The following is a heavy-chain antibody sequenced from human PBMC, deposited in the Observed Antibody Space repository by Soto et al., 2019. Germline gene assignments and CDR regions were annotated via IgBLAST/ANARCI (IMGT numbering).Heavy chain of an antibody. CDR1: GGSFSGYY. CDR3: ARGRFHWRPSRWFDP. Sequence: LSLTCAGYGGSFSGYYWSWIRQPPGKGLEWIGEINHSGSTNYNPSLKSRVTISVDTSKNQFSLKLSSVTAADTAVYYCARGRFHWRPSRWFDPWGQGTLVTVSS. CDR2: INHSGST. V-gene: IGHV4-34*01. D-gene: IGHD3-3*01. J-gene: IGHJ5*02.